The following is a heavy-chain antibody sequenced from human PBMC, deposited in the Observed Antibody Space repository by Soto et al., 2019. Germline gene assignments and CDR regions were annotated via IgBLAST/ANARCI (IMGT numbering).Heavy chain of an antibody. CDR3: ARGSWYFDL. Sequence: GGSLRLSCAASGFPFVSYSMNWVRQAPVRGLEWLSYITSSSSTIYYSDSVKGRFTISRDNAKNSLYLQMNSMRDEDTAVYYFARGSWYFDLWGRGTLVTVSS. V-gene: IGHV3-48*02. CDR1: GFPFVSYS. J-gene: IGHJ2*01. CDR2: ITSSSSTI.